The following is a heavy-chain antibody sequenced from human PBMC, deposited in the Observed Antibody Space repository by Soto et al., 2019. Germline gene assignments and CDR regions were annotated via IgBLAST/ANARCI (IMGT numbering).Heavy chain of an antibody. CDR2: INPASGST. D-gene: IGHD6-25*01. CDR1: GYTFTHYY. Sequence: QVQLVQSGAEVKKPGASVKLSCRTSGYTFTHYYIHWVRQAPGQGLEWLAIINPASGSTNYAQDFKGRVTLNMDTSTTTVYMELSGLRAEDTAIFYCARDLAAGDHWGQGTLVTVSS. CDR3: ARDLAAGDH. J-gene: IGHJ4*02. V-gene: IGHV1-46*01.